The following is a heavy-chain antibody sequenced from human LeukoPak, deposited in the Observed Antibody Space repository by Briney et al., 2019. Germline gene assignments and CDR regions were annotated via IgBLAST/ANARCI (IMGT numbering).Heavy chain of an antibody. J-gene: IGHJ4*02. Sequence: GGSLRLSCAGSGFIFNNYAMHWVRQPPGKGLEWVSGISWNSGSIDYADSVKGRFTISRDNAKNSLNLQMNSLRVEDTAFYYCAKDSRRHYTSGPNPDSLHWGQGALVTVSS. CDR2: ISWNSGSI. V-gene: IGHV3-9*01. CDR1: GFIFNNYA. CDR3: AKDSRRHYTSGPNPDSLH. D-gene: IGHD6-19*01.